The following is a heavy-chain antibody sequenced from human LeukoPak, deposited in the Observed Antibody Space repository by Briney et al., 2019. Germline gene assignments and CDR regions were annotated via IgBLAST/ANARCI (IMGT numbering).Heavy chain of an antibody. CDR2: IYYSGNT. V-gene: IGHV4-59*12. CDR3: ARGAYCSSTSCYELDY. J-gene: IGHJ4*02. D-gene: IGHD2-2*01. Sequence: SETLSLTCTVSGGSISSYYWSWIRQPPGKGLEWIGYIYYSGNTNYNPSLKSRVTISVDTFKNQFSLKLSSVTAADTAVYYCARGAYCSSTSCYELDYWGQGTLVTVSS. CDR1: GGSISSYY.